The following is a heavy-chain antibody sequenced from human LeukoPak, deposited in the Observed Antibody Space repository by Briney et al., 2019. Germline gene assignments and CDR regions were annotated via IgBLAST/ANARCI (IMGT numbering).Heavy chain of an antibody. CDR2: IYYSGST. CDR3: VRRMVGAIRPFDY. D-gene: IGHD1-26*01. CDR1: GGSISNGDYY. J-gene: IGHJ4*02. V-gene: IGHV4-30-4*01. Sequence: SETLSLTCTVSGGSISNGDYYWSWIRQPPGKGLEWIGYIYYSGSTYYNPSLKSRVTISVDTSKNQFSLKLSSVTAADTAVYYCVRRMVGAIRPFDYWGQGTLVTVSS.